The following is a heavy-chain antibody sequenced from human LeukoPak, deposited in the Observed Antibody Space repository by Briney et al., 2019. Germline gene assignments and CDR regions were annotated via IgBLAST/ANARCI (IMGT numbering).Heavy chain of an antibody. D-gene: IGHD3-22*01. J-gene: IGHJ4*02. CDR2: ISAYNGNT. CDR1: GYTFTSYG. Sequence: ASVNVSCKASGYTFTSYGISWVRQAPGQGLEWMGWISAYNGNTNYAQKLQGRVTMTTDTSTSTAYMELRSLRSDDTAVYYCARAEPYYYDSSGPDYWGQGTLVTVSS. V-gene: IGHV1-18*01. CDR3: ARAEPYYYDSSGPDY.